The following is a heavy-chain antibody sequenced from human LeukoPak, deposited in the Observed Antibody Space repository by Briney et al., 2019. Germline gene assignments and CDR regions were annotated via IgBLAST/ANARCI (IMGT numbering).Heavy chain of an antibody. D-gene: IGHD3-9*01. Sequence: GGSLRLSCAASGFTFSSYGMHWVRQAPGKGLEWVAVISYDGSNKYYADSVKGRFTISRDNSKNTLYLQMNSLRAEDTAVYYCAKWAIEILTGYAEAHDAFDIWGQGTMVTVSA. CDR1: GFTFSSYG. CDR2: ISYDGSNK. V-gene: IGHV3-30*18. J-gene: IGHJ3*02. CDR3: AKWAIEILTGYAEAHDAFDI.